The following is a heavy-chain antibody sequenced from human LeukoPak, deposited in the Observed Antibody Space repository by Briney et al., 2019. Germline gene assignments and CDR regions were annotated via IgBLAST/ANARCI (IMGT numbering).Heavy chain of an antibody. J-gene: IGHJ4*02. Sequence: ASVKVSCKASGNTFTSYAMHWVRQAPGQRLEWMGWINAGNGNTKYSQRFQGRVTITRDTSASTAYMELSSLRSEDTAEYYCARDFFEAAMEDGDYWGQGTLVTVSS. CDR3: ARDFFEAAMEDGDY. CDR1: GNTFTSYA. CDR2: INAGNGNT. V-gene: IGHV1-3*01. D-gene: IGHD5-18*01.